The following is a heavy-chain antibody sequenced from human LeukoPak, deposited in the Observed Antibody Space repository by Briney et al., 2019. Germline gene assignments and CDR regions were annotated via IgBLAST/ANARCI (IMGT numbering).Heavy chain of an antibody. D-gene: IGHD2-21*02. V-gene: IGHV1-2*02. CDR2: INPNSGGT. Sequence: ASVKVSCKASGYTFTGYYMHWVRQAPGQGLEWMGWINPNSGGTNYAQKFQGRVTMTSDTSISTAYMELSRLRSDDTAVYYCASVYCGGDCYPLYYYYGMDVWGQGTTVTVSS. CDR1: GYTFTGYY. CDR3: ASVYCGGDCYPLYYYYGMDV. J-gene: IGHJ6*02.